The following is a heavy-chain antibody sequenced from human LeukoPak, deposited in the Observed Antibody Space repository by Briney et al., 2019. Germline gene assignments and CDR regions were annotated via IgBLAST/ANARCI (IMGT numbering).Heavy chain of an antibody. V-gene: IGHV5-51*01. CDR3: ARSITIVGVVIMAWFDP. CDR2: IYPGDSDT. D-gene: IGHD3-3*01. Sequence: GESLKISCKGSGYSFTSYWIGWVRQMPGKGLEWLGIIYPGDSDTRYSPSFQGQVTISADKSISTAYLQWSSLKASDTAMYYCARSITIVGVVIMAWFDPWGQRTLVTVSS. CDR1: GYSFTSYW. J-gene: IGHJ5*02.